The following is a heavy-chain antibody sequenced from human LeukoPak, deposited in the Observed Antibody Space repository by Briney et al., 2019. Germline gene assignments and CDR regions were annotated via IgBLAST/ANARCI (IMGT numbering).Heavy chain of an antibody. J-gene: IGHJ6*03. Sequence: ASVKVSCKASGYTFTGYYMHRVRQAPGQGLEWMGWINPNSGGTNYAQKFQGRVTMTRDTSISTAYMELSRLRSDDTAVYYCAKGGARPTGYYYYMDVWGKGTTVTVSS. V-gene: IGHV1-2*02. CDR2: INPNSGGT. CDR1: GYTFTGYY. CDR3: AKGGARPTGYYYYMDV.